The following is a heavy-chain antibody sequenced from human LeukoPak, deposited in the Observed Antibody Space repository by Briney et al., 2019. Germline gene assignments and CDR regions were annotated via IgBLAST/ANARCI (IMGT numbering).Heavy chain of an antibody. CDR3: AKDIGYSRTRALGY. CDR2: ISWNSGSI. J-gene: IGHJ4*02. V-gene: IGHV3-9*03. CDR1: GFTFDDYA. Sequence: PGGSLRLSCAASGFTFDDYAMHWVRQAPGKGLEWVSGISWNSGSIGYADSVKGRFTISRDNAKNSLYLQMNSLRAEDMALYYCAKDIGYSRTRALGYWGQGTLVTVSS. D-gene: IGHD6-13*01.